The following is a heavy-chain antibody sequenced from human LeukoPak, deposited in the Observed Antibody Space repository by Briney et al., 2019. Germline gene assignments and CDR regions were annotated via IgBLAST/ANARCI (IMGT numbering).Heavy chain of an antibody. Sequence: GGSLRLSCAASGFTFSTYGMNWIRQAPGKGLEWVSYISSSSYTIYYADSVKGRFTISRDNAKNSLSLQMNSLRDEDTAVYYCARELYFFDYWGQGALVTVSS. CDR3: ARELYFFDY. J-gene: IGHJ4*02. CDR2: ISSSSYTI. CDR1: GFTFSTYG. V-gene: IGHV3-48*02.